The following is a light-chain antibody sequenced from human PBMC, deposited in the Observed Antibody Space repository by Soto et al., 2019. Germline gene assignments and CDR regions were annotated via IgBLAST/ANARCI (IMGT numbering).Light chain of an antibody. CDR3: LHYNKRPRWT. Sequence: EIVLTQSPGTLSLSPGDRTARACRASQSVSNNYLAWYQQKPGQAPSLLIYDTSTSATSIPASFSGSGSGAEFTLTISGLQSQDFAVYYCLHYNKRPRWTFGQGTKVDI. CDR1: QSVSNN. J-gene: IGKJ1*01. V-gene: IGKV3-15*01. CDR2: DTS.